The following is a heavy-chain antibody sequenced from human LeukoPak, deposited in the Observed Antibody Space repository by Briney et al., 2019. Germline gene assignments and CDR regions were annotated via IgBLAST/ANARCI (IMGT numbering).Heavy chain of an antibody. CDR2: INWNGGST. J-gene: IGHJ4*02. D-gene: IGHD6-13*01. CDR1: GFTVSSNY. CDR3: ARAMFPIAAAGISQSIPDY. Sequence: PGGSMRLSCAASGFTVSSNYMSWVRQAPGKGLEWVSGINWNGGSTGYADSVKGRFTISRDNAKNSLYLQMNSLRAEDTALYYCARAMFPIAAAGISQSIPDYWGQGTLVTVSS. V-gene: IGHV3-20*04.